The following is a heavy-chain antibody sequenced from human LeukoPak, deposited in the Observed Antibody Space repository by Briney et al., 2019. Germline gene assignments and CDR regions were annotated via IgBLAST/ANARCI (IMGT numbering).Heavy chain of an antibody. CDR1: VDSVNRSDAF. Sequence: SETLSLPCSVSVDSVNRSDAFWDWIRQPPGKGLEWIGTIYYSGRTYYSPSLKRRVPMSVAPSNNQFSLNLRSVTAADTAVYYCARRRYYDGSGYLEWGQGTLLSVSS. CDR3: ARRRYYDGSGYLE. CDR2: IYYSGRT. J-gene: IGHJ1*01. V-gene: IGHV4-39*01. D-gene: IGHD3-22*01.